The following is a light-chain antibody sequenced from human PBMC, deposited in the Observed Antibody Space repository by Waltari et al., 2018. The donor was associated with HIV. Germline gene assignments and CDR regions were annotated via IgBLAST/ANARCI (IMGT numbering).Light chain of an antibody. CDR2: EVS. V-gene: IGLV2-8*01. Sequence: QSALTQPPSASGSPGQSVTISCTGTSSDVGGYNYLSWYQQHPGNAPKLMIYEVSKRPSGVPDPFSGSKSGNTASLTVSGLQAEDEADYYCSSYAGSNNFVFGGGTKLTVL. CDR1: SSDVGGYNY. J-gene: IGLJ2*01. CDR3: SSYAGSNNFV.